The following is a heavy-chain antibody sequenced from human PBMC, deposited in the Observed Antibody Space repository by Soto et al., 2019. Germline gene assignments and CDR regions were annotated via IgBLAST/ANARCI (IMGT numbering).Heavy chain of an antibody. J-gene: IGHJ2*01. CDR3: VKKIAGTTTSGAYWYFDL. D-gene: IGHD1-26*01. CDR2: ITGGGDST. Sequence: EVQLLESGGGWVQPGGSLRLSCAASGFTFSSFAMNWVRQAPGKGLEWVSGITGGGDSTFYADSVKGRFTISRVQSKNTVYLQMNSLRAEDTAVYYCVKKIAGTTTSGAYWYFDLWGRGTLVTVSS. V-gene: IGHV3-23*01. CDR1: GFTFSSFA.